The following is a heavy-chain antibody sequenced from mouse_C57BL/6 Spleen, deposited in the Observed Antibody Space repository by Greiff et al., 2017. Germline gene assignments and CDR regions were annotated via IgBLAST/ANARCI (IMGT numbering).Heavy chain of an antibody. D-gene: IGHD1-1*01. CDR1: GYAFSSSW. CDR3: ASPTVVAYYFDY. J-gene: IGHJ2*01. V-gene: IGHV1-82*01. CDR2: IYPGDGDT. Sequence: LMESGPELVKPGASVKISCKASGYAFSSSWMNWVKQRPGKGLEWIGRIYPGDGDTNYNGKFKGKATLTADKSSSTAYMQLSSLTSEDSAVYFCASPTVVAYYFDYWGQGTTLTVSS.